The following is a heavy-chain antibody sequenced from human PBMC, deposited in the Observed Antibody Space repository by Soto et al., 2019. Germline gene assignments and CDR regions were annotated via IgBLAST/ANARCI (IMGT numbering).Heavy chain of an antibody. J-gene: IGHJ5*02. Sequence: EVQLVESGGGLVQPGGSLKLSCAASGFTFSGSAMHWVRQASGKGLEWVGRIRSKANSYATAYAASVKGRFTISRDDSKNTAYLQMNSLKTEDTAVYYCTTPEEGWFGEFRGFDPWGQGTLVTVSS. CDR2: IRSKANSYAT. CDR1: GFTFSGSA. V-gene: IGHV3-73*01. D-gene: IGHD3-10*01. CDR3: TTPEEGWFGEFRGFDP.